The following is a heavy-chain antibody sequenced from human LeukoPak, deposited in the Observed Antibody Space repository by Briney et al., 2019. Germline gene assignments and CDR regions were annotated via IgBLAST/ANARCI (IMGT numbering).Heavy chain of an antibody. CDR1: GYSISNGYY. V-gene: IGHV4-38-2*02. CDR3: ARGGYYGWGNDFRFDP. D-gene: IGHD3-10*01. J-gene: IGHJ5*02. CDR2: TYHSGAS. Sequence: SETLSLTCTVSGYSISNGYYWGWIRRPPGKGLEWIGTTYHSGASYYNPSLKSRVTISVDTSKNQFSLKLKSVTAADTAVYYCARGGYYGWGNDFRFDPWGQGTLVTVSS.